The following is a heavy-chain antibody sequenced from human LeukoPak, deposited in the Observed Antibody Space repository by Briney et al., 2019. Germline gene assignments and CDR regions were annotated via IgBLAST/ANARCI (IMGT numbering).Heavy chain of an antibody. Sequence: ASVKVSCKASGGTFSSYAISWVRQAPGQGLEWMGGIIPIFGTANYAQKFQGRVTITADESTSTAYMELSSLRSDDTAVYYCTRESGSYHGNDYWGQGTLVTVSS. D-gene: IGHD1-26*01. CDR1: GGTFSSYA. CDR2: IIPIFGTA. J-gene: IGHJ4*02. CDR3: TRESGSYHGNDY. V-gene: IGHV1-69*13.